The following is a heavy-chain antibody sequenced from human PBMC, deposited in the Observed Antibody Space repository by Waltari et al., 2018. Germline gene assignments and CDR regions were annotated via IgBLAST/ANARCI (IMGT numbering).Heavy chain of an antibody. Sequence: QVQLVESGGGVVQPGRSLRLSCEVSGFSFGTYGFHWVRRAPGKGLEWVAVISHDGDAKSYADSVKGRFTISRDKSNNRVSLQMDSLRAEDTAVYYCATAPQFIRHFDYWGQGTLVTVSS. J-gene: IGHJ4*02. CDR2: ISHDGDAK. CDR1: GFSFGTYG. CDR3: ATAPQFIRHFDY. V-gene: IGHV3-30*03.